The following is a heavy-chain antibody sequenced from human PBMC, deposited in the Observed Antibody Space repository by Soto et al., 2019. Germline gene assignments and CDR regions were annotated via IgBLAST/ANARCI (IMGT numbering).Heavy chain of an antibody. CDR3: AKDHGHGGFDY. V-gene: IGHV3-9*01. CDR2: ISWNSGSI. CDR1: GFTFDDYA. Sequence: PGGSLRLSCAASGFTFDDYAMHWVRQAPGKGLEWVSGISWNSGSIGYADSVKGRFTISRDNAKNSLYLQMNSLRAEDTALYYCAKDHGHGGFDYWGQGTLVTVSS. J-gene: IGHJ4*02. D-gene: IGHD2-15*01.